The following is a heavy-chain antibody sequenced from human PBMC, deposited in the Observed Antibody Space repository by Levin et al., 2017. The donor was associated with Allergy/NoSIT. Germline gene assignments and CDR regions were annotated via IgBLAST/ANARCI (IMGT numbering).Heavy chain of an antibody. J-gene: IGHJ4*02. V-gene: IGHV3-23*01. CDR1: GFTFSSYA. Sequence: GGSLRLSCAASGFTFSSYAMNWVRLAPGKGLEWVSGISGSGGTTSYVDSVKGRFAISRDSSKNTLYLQMGSLRAGDTAVYYCARDSGSTWYGPLDYWGQGTLVTVSS. CDR3: ARDSGSTWYGPLDY. CDR2: ISGSGGTT. D-gene: IGHD6-13*01.